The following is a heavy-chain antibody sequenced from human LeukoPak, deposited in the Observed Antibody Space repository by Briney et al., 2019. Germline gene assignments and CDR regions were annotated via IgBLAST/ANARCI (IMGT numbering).Heavy chain of an antibody. D-gene: IGHD2-2*01. V-gene: IGHV5-51*01. J-gene: IGHJ4*02. CDR3: ARSKYQLLPFDY. CDR1: GYSFTSYW. Sequence: GESLKISCKGSGYSFTSYWIGWVRQMPGKGLEWMGIIYPGDSDSRYSPSFQGPVTISADKSTSTAYLQWSSLKASDTAIYYCARSKYQLLPFDYWGQGTLVTVSS. CDR2: IYPGDSDS.